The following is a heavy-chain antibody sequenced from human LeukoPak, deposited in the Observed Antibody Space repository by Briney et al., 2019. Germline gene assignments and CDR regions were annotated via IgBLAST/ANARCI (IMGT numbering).Heavy chain of an antibody. CDR2: ISPNSGGT. J-gene: IGHJ4*02. V-gene: IGHV1-2*02. Sequence: EASVKVSCRTSGYTFTGYYIHWVRQAPGQGLEWMGWISPNSGGTHYAQKFQDRVTVTRDTSISTAYMELSSLRSDDTALYYCARDGYYGSGSYFRRYFDSWGQGTLVTVSS. CDR1: GYTFTGYY. CDR3: ARDGYYGSGSYFRRYFDS. D-gene: IGHD3-10*01.